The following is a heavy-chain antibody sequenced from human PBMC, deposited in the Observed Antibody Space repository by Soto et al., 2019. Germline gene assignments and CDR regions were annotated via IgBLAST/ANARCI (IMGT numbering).Heavy chain of an antibody. Sequence: PGGSLRLSCAASGFTFSSYWMSWVRQAPGKGLEWVANIKQDGSEKYYVDSVKGRFTISRDNAKNSLYLQMNSLRAEDTAVYYCAREGTYDRSGYNYYGMDVWGQGTTVTVSS. CDR2: IKQDGSEK. CDR3: AREGTYDRSGYNYYGMDV. V-gene: IGHV3-7*03. D-gene: IGHD3-22*01. J-gene: IGHJ6*02. CDR1: GFTFSSYW.